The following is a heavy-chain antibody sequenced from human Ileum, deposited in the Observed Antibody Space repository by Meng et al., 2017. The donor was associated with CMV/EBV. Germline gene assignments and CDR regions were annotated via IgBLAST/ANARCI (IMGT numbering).Heavy chain of an antibody. D-gene: IGHD4-17*01. J-gene: IGHJ5*02. CDR2: IYPGGST. CDR1: GFTVSTNY. Sequence: GESLKISCAAPGFTVSTNYMSWVRQAPGKGLEWVSVIYPGGSTYYADSVKGRFTISRDTSENTVYLQMNSLRVEDTAVYYCARRGHDYGDYVGFDPWGQGTLVTVSS. V-gene: IGHV3-53*05. CDR3: ARRGHDYGDYVGFDP.